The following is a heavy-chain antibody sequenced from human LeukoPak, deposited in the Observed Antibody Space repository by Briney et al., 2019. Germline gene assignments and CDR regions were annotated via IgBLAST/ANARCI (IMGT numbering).Heavy chain of an antibody. CDR2: INPSGGST. V-gene: IGHV1-46*01. D-gene: IGHD6-13*01. Sequence: ASVKVSCKASGYTFTSYYMHWVRQAPGQGLEWMGIINPSGGSTSYAQKFQGRVTMTRDTSTSTVYMELSSLRSEDTAVYFCARDGDNSHWYSVRLGMDVWGQGTTVTVSS. CDR3: ARDGDNSHWYSVRLGMDV. J-gene: IGHJ6*02. CDR1: GYTFTSYY.